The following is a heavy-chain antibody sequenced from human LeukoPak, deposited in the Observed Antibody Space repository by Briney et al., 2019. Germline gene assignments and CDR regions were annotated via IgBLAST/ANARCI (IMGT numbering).Heavy chain of an antibody. J-gene: IGHJ5*02. D-gene: IGHD6-19*01. CDR1: GYTFTSYA. CDR3: ARDLSGWYSNWFDP. CDR2: INAGNGNT. Sequence: ASVKVSCKASGYTFTSYAMRWVRQAPGQRLEWMGWINAGNGNTKYSQKFQGRVTITRDTSASTAYMELSSLRSEDTAVYYCARDLSGWYSNWFDPWGQGTLVTVSS. V-gene: IGHV1-3*01.